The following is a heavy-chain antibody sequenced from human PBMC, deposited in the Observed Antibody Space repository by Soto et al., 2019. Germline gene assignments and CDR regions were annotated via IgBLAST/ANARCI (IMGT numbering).Heavy chain of an antibody. CDR1: GFTFSTYA. CDR2: VSASGLNT. Sequence: EVQLLESGGKLVQPGGSLTLSCAASGFTFSTYAMAWVRQAPGKGLEWVSGVSASGLNTDYADPVKGRFYISRDNSKKPVSPPLNRPRGEDPALYFCAKERPPGTPGYFFEYWGQGTPVTVSS. V-gene: IGHV3-23*01. J-gene: IGHJ4*02. CDR3: AKERPPGTPGYFFEY. D-gene: IGHD3-10*01.